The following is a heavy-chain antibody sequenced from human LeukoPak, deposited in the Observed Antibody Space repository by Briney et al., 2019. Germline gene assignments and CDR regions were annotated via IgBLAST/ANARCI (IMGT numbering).Heavy chain of an antibody. D-gene: IGHD5-18*01. CDR1: GFTFSSYE. V-gene: IGHV3-48*03. CDR2: ISSSGSTI. Sequence: GGSLRLSCAASGFTFSSYEMNWVRQAPGKGLEWVSYISSSGSTIYYADSVKGRFTISRDNAKNSLYLQMNSLRAEDTAVYYCARDKAPLPMVSLSDYWGQGTLVTVSS. CDR3: ARDKAPLPMVSLSDY. J-gene: IGHJ4*02.